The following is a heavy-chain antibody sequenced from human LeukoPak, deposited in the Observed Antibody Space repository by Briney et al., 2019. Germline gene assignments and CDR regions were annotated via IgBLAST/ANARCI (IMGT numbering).Heavy chain of an antibody. CDR1: GGSINSHY. CDR2: IHYTGTT. V-gene: IGHV4-59*08. D-gene: IGHD1-26*01. J-gene: IGHJ3*02. CDR3: ATNRIGTYDRPFDI. Sequence: SETLSLTCIVSGGSINSHYWSWIRQPPGKGLEWIGDIHYTGTTKYNPSVKSRVTISIDTSKNQFSLELSSVTATDTAVYFCATNRIGTYDRPFDIWGQGTMVTVSS.